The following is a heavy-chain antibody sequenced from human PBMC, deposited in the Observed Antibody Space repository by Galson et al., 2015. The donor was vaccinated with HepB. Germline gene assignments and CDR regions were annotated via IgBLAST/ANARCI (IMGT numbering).Heavy chain of an antibody. V-gene: IGHV1-18*01. Sequence: SVKVSCKASGYTFTSYGISWVRQAPGQGLEWMGWISAYNGNTNYAQKLQGRVTMTTDTSTSTAYMELRSLRSDDTAVYYCARDEVVVITRNYYYYGMDVWGQGTTVTVSS. CDR3: ARDEVVVITRNYYYYGMDV. CDR2: ISAYNGNT. J-gene: IGHJ6*02. CDR1: GYTFTSYG. D-gene: IGHD3-22*01.